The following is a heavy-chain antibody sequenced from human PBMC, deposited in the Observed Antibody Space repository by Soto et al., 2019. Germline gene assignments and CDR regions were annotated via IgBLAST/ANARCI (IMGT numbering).Heavy chain of an antibody. CDR1: GFTFASYK. CDR3: AKDSVVPSVRPGGSGGLFES. J-gene: IGHJ4*02. D-gene: IGHD1-26*01. V-gene: IGHV3-23*01. Sequence: EVTLLESGGSLEKPGGSLRLSCGASGFTFASYKMAWVRQAPGKGLEWVSMISSTGGTTYYADSVKGRFTISRDNSRDTLYLQMNSLRADDTAVYYCAKDSVVPSVRPGGSGGLFESWGQGTQVIVSS. CDR2: ISSTGGTT.